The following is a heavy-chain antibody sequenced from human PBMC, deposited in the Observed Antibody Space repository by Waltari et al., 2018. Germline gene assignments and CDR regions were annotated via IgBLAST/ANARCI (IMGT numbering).Heavy chain of an antibody. D-gene: IGHD6-6*01. CDR3: ARWGIAARLRSNWFDP. J-gene: IGHJ5*02. CDR2: IYHSGST. CDR1: GYSISSGYY. V-gene: IGHV4-38-2*01. Sequence: QVQLQESGPGLVKPSETLSLTCAVSGYSISSGYYWGWPRQPPGKGLEWIGSIYHSGSTYYNPSLKSRVTISVDTSKTQFSLKLSSVTAADTAVYYCARWGIAARLRSNWFDPWGQGTLVTVSS.